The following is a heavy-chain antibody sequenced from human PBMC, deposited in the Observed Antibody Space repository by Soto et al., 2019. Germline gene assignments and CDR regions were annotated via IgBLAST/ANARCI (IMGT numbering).Heavy chain of an antibody. J-gene: IGHJ4*02. CDR3: ARRVATTPSFIFDY. CDR2: IYYSGNT. D-gene: IGHD5-12*01. CDR1: GGSISSYY. V-gene: IGHV4-59*08. Sequence: SETLSLTCTVSGGSISSYYWSWIRQPPGKGLEWIGYIYYSGNTNYNPSLKSRVTISVDTSKNQFSLKLSSVTAADTAVYYCARRVATTPSFIFDYWGQGTLVTVSS.